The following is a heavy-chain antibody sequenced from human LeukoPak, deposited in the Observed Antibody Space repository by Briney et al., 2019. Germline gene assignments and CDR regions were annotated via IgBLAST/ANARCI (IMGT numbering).Heavy chain of an antibody. D-gene: IGHD6-19*01. V-gene: IGHV1-69*01. CDR1: GGTFSSYA. CDR3: ASWGIAVADPYYYYYGMDV. J-gene: IGHJ6*02. Sequence: SVKVSCKASGGTFSSYAISWVRQAPGQGLEWMGGIISIFGTANYAHKFQGRVTITADESTSTAYMELSSLRSEDTAVYYCASWGIAVADPYYYYYGMDVWGQGTTVTVSS. CDR2: IISIFGTA.